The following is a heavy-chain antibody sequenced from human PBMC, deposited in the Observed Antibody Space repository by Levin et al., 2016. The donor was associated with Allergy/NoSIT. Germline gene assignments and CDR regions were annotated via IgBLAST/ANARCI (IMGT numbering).Heavy chain of an antibody. J-gene: IGHJ4*01. D-gene: IGHD6-13*01. Sequence: WIRQPPGKGLEYVSAISSNGGSTYYADSVKGRFTISRDNSKNTLYLQMGSLRAEDMAVYYCARVVSSRFDYFDYWGHGTLVTVSS. CDR3: ARVVSSRFDYFDY. V-gene: IGHV3-64*02. CDR2: ISSNGGST.